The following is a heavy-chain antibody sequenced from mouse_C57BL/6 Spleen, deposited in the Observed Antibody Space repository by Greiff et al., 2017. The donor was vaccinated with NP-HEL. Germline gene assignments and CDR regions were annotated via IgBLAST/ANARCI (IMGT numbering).Heavy chain of an antibody. CDR2: IYPGDGDT. Sequence: QVQLQQPGAELVKPGASVKISCKASGYAFSSSWMNWVKQRPGKGLEWIGRIYPGDGDTNYNGKFKGKATLTADKSSSTAYMQLSRLTSEDSAVYFCARGYYGYFDVWGTGTTVTVSS. CDR3: ARGYYGYFDV. J-gene: IGHJ1*03. CDR1: GYAFSSSW. V-gene: IGHV1-82*01. D-gene: IGHD2-2*01.